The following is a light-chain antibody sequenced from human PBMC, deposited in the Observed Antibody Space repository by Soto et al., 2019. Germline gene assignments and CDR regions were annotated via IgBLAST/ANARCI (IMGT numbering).Light chain of an antibody. CDR3: QQRSNWPPTWT. V-gene: IGKV3-11*01. Sequence: EIVLTQSPATLSLSPGERATLSCRASQSVSSYLAWYQHKPGQAPRLLIYDASKRATGIPARFSGSGSGTDFTLTISSREPEDLAVYYCQQRSNWPPTWTFGQGTRVEIK. CDR1: QSVSSY. CDR2: DAS. J-gene: IGKJ1*01.